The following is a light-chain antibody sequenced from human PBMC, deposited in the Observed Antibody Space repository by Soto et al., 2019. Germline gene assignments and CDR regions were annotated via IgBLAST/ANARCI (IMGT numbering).Light chain of an antibody. V-gene: IGLV2-14*01. J-gene: IGLJ1*01. CDR2: DVT. CDR3: SSYTTNPTPNV. CDR1: NSDVGGYNS. Sequence: QSALTQPASMSGSPGQSITISCTGTNSDVGGYNSVSWYHQHPGKAPKLMIYDVTNRPSGVSSRFSGSKSGNTASLTISGLQAEDEADYYCSSYTTNPTPNVFGTGTKLTVL.